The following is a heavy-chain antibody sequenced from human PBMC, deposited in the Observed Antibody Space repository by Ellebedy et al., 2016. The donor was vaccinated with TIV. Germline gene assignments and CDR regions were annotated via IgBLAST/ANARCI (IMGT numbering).Heavy chain of an antibody. D-gene: IGHD3-10*01. CDR1: GFTFGNYA. CDR2: ISYDGRSK. J-gene: IGHJ4*01. CDR3: AKVQYYGTGSHLPAN. V-gene: IGHV3-30*18. Sequence: GESLKISCAASGFTFGNYAMHWVRQTPGKGLEWVAVISYDGRSKYYSDSVRGRFTPSRDNSNDALYLQMDSLRTEDTAVYYCAKVQYYGTGSHLPANWGHGTLVTVSS.